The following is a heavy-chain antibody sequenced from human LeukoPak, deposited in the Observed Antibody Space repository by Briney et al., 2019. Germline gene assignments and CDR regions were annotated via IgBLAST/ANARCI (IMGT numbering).Heavy chain of an antibody. CDR1: DYTFSSYS. V-gene: IGHV1-18*03. CDR3: ARVSRWELLIDC. Sequence: ASVKVSCKASDYTFSSYSFIWVRQAPGQGLEWLGWISAYNGNTNSAQKVQGRVTMTTDTSTSTAYMELRSLRSDDMAVYYCARVSRWELLIDCWGQGTLVTVSS. J-gene: IGHJ4*02. D-gene: IGHD1-26*01. CDR2: ISAYNGNT.